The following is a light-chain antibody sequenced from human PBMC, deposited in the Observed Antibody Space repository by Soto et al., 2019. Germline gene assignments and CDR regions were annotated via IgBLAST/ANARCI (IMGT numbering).Light chain of an antibody. Sequence: EIVMTQSPATLSVSPWERATLSCRASQSVSSNLAWYQQKPGQAPRLLIYGASTRATGIPARFSGSGSGTEFTLTISSLQSEDFAVYYCQQYNNWVTFGQGTKVEIK. V-gene: IGKV3-15*01. J-gene: IGKJ1*01. CDR2: GAS. CDR3: QQYNNWVT. CDR1: QSVSSN.